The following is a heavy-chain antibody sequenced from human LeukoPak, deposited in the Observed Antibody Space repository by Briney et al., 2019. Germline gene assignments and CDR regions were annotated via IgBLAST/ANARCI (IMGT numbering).Heavy chain of an antibody. CDR1: GGSFSGYY. Sequence: SETLSLTCAVYGGSFSGYYWTWIRQPPGKGLEWIGEINHSGGTNYNPSLKIRFTISVDTSKNQFSLKLSSVTAADTAVYYCARGHPLLDYWGQGTLVTVSS. D-gene: IGHD2-21*02. V-gene: IGHV4-34*01. CDR2: INHSGGT. J-gene: IGHJ4*02. CDR3: ARGHPLLDY.